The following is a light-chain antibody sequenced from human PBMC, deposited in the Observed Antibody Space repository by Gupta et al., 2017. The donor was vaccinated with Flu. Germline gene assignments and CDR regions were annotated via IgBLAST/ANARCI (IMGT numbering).Light chain of an antibody. V-gene: IGKV1-5*03. J-gene: IGKJ1*01. Sequence: IQMTQSPSTLSASVGDRVTITCRASESIHNWLAWYQQKPGRAPTLLICKASNGESGVPSRFSGSGSVXEFTLTXSGLQPDDFALYYYQQYLSYPTFGXGTNVEIK. CDR1: ESIHNW. CDR3: QQYLSYPT. CDR2: KAS.